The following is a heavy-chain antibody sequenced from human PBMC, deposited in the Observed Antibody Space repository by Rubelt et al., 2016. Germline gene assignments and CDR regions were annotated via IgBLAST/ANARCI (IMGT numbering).Heavy chain of an antibody. V-gene: IGHV3-21*01. J-gene: IGHJ4*02. Sequence: VRQAPGKGLEWVSYISSSSSYIYYADSVKGRFTISRDNAKNSLYLQMNSLRAEDTAVYYCAKARGDVGYTSAYELFGGQGTLVTVSS. CDR2: ISSSSSYI. CDR3: AKARGDVGYTSAYELF. D-gene: IGHD5-18*01.